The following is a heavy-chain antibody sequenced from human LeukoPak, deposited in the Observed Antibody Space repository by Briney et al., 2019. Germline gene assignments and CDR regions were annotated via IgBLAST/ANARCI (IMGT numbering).Heavy chain of an antibody. D-gene: IGHD4-17*01. J-gene: IGHJ5*02. CDR3: ARVSKSAVTSHLDP. V-gene: IGHV3-21*01. Sequence: GGSLRLSCAASGFTFSSYSMNWVRQAPGKGLEWVSSISSSSSYIYYADSVKGRFTISRDNAKNSLYLQMNSLRAEDTAVYYCARVSKSAVTSHLDPWGQGTLVTVSS. CDR1: GFTFSSYS. CDR2: ISSSSSYI.